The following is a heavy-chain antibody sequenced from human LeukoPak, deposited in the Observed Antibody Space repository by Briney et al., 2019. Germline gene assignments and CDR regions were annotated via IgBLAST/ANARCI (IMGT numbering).Heavy chain of an antibody. J-gene: IGHJ6*02. CDR2: IYYSGST. CDR3: ARTVGYCSSTSCYYYYGMDV. Sequence: PSETLSLTCTVSGGSISSYYWSWLRQPPGKGLEWIGYIYYSGSTNYNPSLKSRVTISVDTSKNQFSLKLSSVTAADTAVYYCARTVGYCSSTSCYYYYGMDVWGRGTTVTVSS. CDR1: GGSISSYY. D-gene: IGHD2-2*01. V-gene: IGHV4-59*08.